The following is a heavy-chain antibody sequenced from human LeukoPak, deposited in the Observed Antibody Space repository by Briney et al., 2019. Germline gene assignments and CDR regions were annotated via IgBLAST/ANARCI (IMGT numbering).Heavy chain of an antibody. Sequence: GASVKVSCTASGYTFTSYYMHWVRQAPGQGLEWMGIINPSGGSASYAQKFQGRVTMTRDTSTSTVYMELSSLRSEDTAVYYCARDSSGSYPPFDPWGQGTLVTVSS. CDR1: GYTFTSYY. CDR2: INPSGGSA. D-gene: IGHD1-26*01. J-gene: IGHJ5*02. V-gene: IGHV1-46*01. CDR3: ARDSSGSYPPFDP.